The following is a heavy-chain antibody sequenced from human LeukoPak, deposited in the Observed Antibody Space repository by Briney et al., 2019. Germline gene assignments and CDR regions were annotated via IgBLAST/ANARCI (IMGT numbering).Heavy chain of an antibody. Sequence: ASVKVSCKASGYTFTSYGISWVRQAPGQGLEWMGWISAYNGNTNYAQKLQGRVTMTTDTSTSTAYMELRSLRSDDTAVYYCATSLVVPAASPPYYYGMDVWGQGTTVTVSS. CDR2: ISAYNGNT. J-gene: IGHJ6*02. V-gene: IGHV1-18*01. D-gene: IGHD2-2*01. CDR1: GYTFTSYG. CDR3: ATSLVVPAASPPYYYGMDV.